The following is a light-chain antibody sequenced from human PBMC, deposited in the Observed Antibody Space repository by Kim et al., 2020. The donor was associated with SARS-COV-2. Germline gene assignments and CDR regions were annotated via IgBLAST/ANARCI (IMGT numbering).Light chain of an antibody. Sequence: DIVMTQSPDSLAVSLGERATINCKSSQSVLYSSNNKNYLAWYQQKPGQPPKLLIYWASTRESGVPDRFSGSGSGTDFTLTISSLQAEDVAVYYCQQHYSTPQTFGQGTKLEI. V-gene: IGKV4-1*01. CDR1: QSVLYSSNNKNY. J-gene: IGKJ2*01. CDR3: QQHYSTPQT. CDR2: WAS.